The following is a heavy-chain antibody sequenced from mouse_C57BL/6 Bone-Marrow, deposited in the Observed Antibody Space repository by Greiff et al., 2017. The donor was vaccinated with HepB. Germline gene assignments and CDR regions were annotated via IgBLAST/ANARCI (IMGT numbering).Heavy chain of an antibody. CDR1: GYAFSSSW. CDR3: ASTGTWAMDY. V-gene: IGHV1-82*01. Sequence: VQLQQSGPELVKPGASVKISCKASGYAFSSSWMNWVKQRPGKGLEWIGRIYPGDGDTNYNGKFKGKATLTADKSSSTAYMQLSSLTSEDSAVYFCASTGTWAMDYWGQGTSVTVSS. CDR2: IYPGDGDT. D-gene: IGHD4-1*02. J-gene: IGHJ4*01.